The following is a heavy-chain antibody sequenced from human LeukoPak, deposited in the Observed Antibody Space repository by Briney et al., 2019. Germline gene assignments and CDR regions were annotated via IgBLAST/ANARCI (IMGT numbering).Heavy chain of an antibody. CDR1: GLTLSSYW. J-gene: IGHJ4*02. D-gene: IGHD3-10*01. CDR3: AELTSMVEQY. CDR2: INSDGSST. Sequence: GGSLRLSCAASGLTLSSYWMHWVRQAPGKRLVWVSRINSDGSSTRYADSVKGRFTISRDNAKNTLYLQMNSLRAEDTAVYYCAELTSMVEQYWGQGTRVTVSS. V-gene: IGHV3-74*01.